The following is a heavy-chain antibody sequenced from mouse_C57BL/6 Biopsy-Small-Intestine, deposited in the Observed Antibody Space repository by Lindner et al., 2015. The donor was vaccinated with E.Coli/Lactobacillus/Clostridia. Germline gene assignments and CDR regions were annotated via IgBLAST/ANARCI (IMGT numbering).Heavy chain of an antibody. CDR3: ARYDGSAWFTY. J-gene: IGHJ3*01. CDR1: GYAFSSSW. D-gene: IGHD2-3*01. Sequence: VQLQESGPELVKPGASVKISCKASGYAFSSSWMNWVKQRPGKGLEWIGRISPGDGDTNYNGKFKGKATLTADKSSSTAYMQLSSLTSEDSAVYFCARYDGSAWFTYWGQGTLVTVSA. CDR2: ISPGDGDT. V-gene: IGHV1-82*01.